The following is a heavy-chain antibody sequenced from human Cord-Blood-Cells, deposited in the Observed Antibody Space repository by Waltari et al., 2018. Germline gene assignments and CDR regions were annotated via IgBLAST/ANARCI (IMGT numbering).Heavy chain of an antibody. D-gene: IGHD2-2*01. J-gene: IGHJ6*02. CDR2: INHSGST. CDR1: GGSFSGYY. Sequence: QVQLQQWGAGLLKPSETLSLTCAVYGGSFSGYYWSWIRQPPVKGLEWIGEINHSGSTNYNPSLKSRVTISVDTSKSQFSLKLSSVTAADTAVYYCARRGCSSTSCYVHYYYGMDVWGQGTTVTVSS. V-gene: IGHV4-34*01. CDR3: ARRGCSSTSCYVHYYYGMDV.